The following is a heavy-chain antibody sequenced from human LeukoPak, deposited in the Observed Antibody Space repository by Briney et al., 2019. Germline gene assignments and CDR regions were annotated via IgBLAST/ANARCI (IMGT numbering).Heavy chain of an antibody. CDR1: GYTFTEYG. D-gene: IGHD6-19*01. J-gene: IGHJ3*02. Sequence: ASVKVSCKASGYTFTEYGISWLRQAPGQGLEWMGWISVYSGNTDCAQKLQGRLTMTIDTSTSTAYVELRSLRSDDTAVYYCTRGGIAMAGTCAFDIWGQGTMVTVSS. CDR3: TRGGIAMAGTCAFDI. CDR2: ISVYSGNT. V-gene: IGHV1-18*01.